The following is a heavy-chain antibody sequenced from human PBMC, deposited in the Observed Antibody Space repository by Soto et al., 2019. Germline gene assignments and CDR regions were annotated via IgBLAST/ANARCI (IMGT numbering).Heavy chain of an antibody. CDR2: ISSSGSTI. CDR1: GFTFSSYE. V-gene: IGHV3-48*03. D-gene: IGHD6-19*01. CDR3: ASFASQSRGKPFDC. Sequence: EVQLVESGGGLVQPGGSLRLSCAASGFTFSSYEMNWVRQAPGKGLEWVSYISSSGSTIYYADSVKGRFTISRDNAKNALYLQMNSLRAEDTAVYYCASFASQSRGKPFDCWGQGTLVTVSS. J-gene: IGHJ4*02.